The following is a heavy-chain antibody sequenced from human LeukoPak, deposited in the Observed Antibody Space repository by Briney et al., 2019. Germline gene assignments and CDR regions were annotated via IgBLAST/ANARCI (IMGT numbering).Heavy chain of an antibody. D-gene: IGHD3-22*01. CDR3: AIMHGYYDGSGYWVQ. CDR2: ITPNADRT. Sequence: PGGSLRLSCAASGFTFGSYGMSWVRQAPGKGLEWVSFITPNADRTSYPDSVEGRFTISRDNPRNTLYMQMNSLRDEDTAVYYCAIMHGYYDGSGYWVQWGQGTLVTVSS. V-gene: IGHV3-23*01. J-gene: IGHJ1*01. CDR1: GFTFGSYG.